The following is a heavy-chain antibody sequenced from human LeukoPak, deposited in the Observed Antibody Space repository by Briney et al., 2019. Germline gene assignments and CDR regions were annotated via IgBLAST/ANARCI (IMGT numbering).Heavy chain of an antibody. CDR1: GYTFTSYD. D-gene: IGHD5-18*01. CDR3: ARGSSVGTAMVTDY. J-gene: IGHJ4*02. Sequence: GASVKVSCKASGYTFTSYDINWVRQATGQGLEWMGWMNPNSGNTGYAQKFQGRVTMTRNTSISTAYMELSSLRSENTAVYYCARGSSVGTAMVTDYWGQGTLVTVSS. CDR2: MNPNSGNT. V-gene: IGHV1-8*01.